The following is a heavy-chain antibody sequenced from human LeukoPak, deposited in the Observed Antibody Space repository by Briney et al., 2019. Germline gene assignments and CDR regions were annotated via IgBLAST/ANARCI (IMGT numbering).Heavy chain of an antibody. V-gene: IGHV1-18*01. D-gene: IGHD3-10*01. Sequence: ASVKVSCKASGYTFTTYGISWVRQAPGQGLEWMGWISAYNGNTNYAQYFQGRVTMTTDTSTTTAYVELRSLRSDDTAVYFCAREAEGSGSFGGPWGQGTLVTVSS. CDR2: ISAYNGNT. CDR3: AREAEGSGSFGGP. J-gene: IGHJ5*02. CDR1: GYTFTTYG.